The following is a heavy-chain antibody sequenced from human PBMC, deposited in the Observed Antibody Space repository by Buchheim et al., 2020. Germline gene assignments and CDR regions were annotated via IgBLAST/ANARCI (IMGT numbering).Heavy chain of an antibody. D-gene: IGHD6-6*01. J-gene: IGHJ6*03. CDR3: VKGIASRGRPMAV. Sequence: EVQLVESGGGLVQPGGSLRLSCAASGFTFSSYWMHWVRQVPGRGLVWVSRISGDGSSTSYADSVKGRFTISRDNAKSTLYLQMNSLRAEDTAVYYCVKGIASRGRPMAVWGKGTT. V-gene: IGHV3-74*01. CDR1: GFTFSSYW. CDR2: ISGDGSST.